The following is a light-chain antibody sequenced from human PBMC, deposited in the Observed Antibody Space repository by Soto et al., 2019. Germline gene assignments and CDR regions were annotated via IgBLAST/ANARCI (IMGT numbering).Light chain of an antibody. V-gene: IGLV2-14*03. CDR1: ISDVGGYNY. J-gene: IGLJ1*01. CDR2: DVS. CDR3: SSYSTTSTLV. Sequence: QSVLTQPASVSGSPGQSITISCTGAISDVGGYNYVSWYQHHPGKSPQLMIYDVSNRPSGVSNRFSGSKSGNTASLTISGLQAEDEADYYCSSYSTTSTLVFGTGTKVTV.